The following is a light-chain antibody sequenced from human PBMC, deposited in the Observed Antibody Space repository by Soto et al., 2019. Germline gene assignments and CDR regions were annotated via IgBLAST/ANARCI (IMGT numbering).Light chain of an antibody. J-gene: IGLJ2*01. CDR2: LNSDGSH. CDR3: QTWGSGIVV. V-gene: IGLV4-69*01. CDR1: SGHSNYA. Sequence: QLVLTQSPSASASLGASVKLTCTLSSGHSNYAIAWHQQQSEKGPRYLMKLNSDGSHSKGDGIPDRFSASSSGAERYLTIASLQSEDEADYYCQTWGSGIVVFGGGTKLTV.